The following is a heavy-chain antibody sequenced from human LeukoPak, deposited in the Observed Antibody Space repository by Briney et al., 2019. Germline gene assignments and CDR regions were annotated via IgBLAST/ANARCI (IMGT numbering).Heavy chain of an antibody. J-gene: IGHJ4*02. V-gene: IGHV1-2*02. CDR1: GYNFTGYY. CDR3: ASGYCTNGVCYTGAY. D-gene: IGHD2-8*01. CDR2: INPNSGGA. Sequence: ASVKVSCKASGYNFTGYYMHWVRQAPGQELEWMGWINPNSGGANYAQKFQGRVTMTRDTSISTAYMELSRLRSDDTAVYYCASGYCTNGVCYTGAYWGQGTLVTVSS.